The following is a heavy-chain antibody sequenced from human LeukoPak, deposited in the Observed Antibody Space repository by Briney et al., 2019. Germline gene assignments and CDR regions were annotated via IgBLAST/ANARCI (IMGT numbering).Heavy chain of an antibody. CDR1: GGSINSLY. J-gene: IGHJ3*02. V-gene: IGHV4-59*01. Sequence: PSETLSLTCNVSGGSINSLYWSWIRQPPGKGLEWIGYIYGSGSTNYNPSLKSRVTISVDTSNNQFSLRLNSVTAADTAVYYCARLFSSSSGRAFDIWGQGTIVTVSS. CDR2: IYGSGST. D-gene: IGHD6-6*01. CDR3: ARLFSSSSGRAFDI.